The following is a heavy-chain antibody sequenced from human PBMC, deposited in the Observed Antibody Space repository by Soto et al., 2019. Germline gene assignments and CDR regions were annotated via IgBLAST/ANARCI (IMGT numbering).Heavy chain of an antibody. Sequence: ASVKVSCKASGYTFTSYAMHWVRQAPGQRLEWMGWINAGNGNTKYSQKFQGRVTITRDTSASTAYMELSSLRSEDTAVYYCARDRDFWSGYYSYYFDYSGQGTLVTVSS. CDR2: INAGNGNT. J-gene: IGHJ4*02. CDR1: GYTFTSYA. D-gene: IGHD3-3*01. CDR3: ARDRDFWSGYYSYYFDY. V-gene: IGHV1-3*01.